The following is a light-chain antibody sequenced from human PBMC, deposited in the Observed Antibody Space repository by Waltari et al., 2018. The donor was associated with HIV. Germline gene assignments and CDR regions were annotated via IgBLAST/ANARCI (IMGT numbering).Light chain of an antibody. Sequence: HSALTQPASVSGSPGQSLTISCTGTSTDIGDYHYVSWYQQRSGKGPKLIIYEVSTRSSGVSLRFSGSKSGNTASLTVSGLQLEDEGDYYCSSYSGSDTLVVFGGGTKLTVL. CDR2: EVS. CDR1: STDIGDYHY. CDR3: SSYSGSDTLVV. V-gene: IGLV2-14*01. J-gene: IGLJ2*01.